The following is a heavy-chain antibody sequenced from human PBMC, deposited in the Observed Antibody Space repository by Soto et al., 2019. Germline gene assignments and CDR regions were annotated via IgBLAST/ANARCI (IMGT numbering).Heavy chain of an antibody. V-gene: IGHV4-59*01. CDR3: ARSSSSGLYGMDV. D-gene: IGHD6-6*01. Sequence: PSETLSLTCTVSGDSIYNDYWSWLRQPPGKRPEWIAYTSYTGSPNYNPSLKSRVTISIDKSKNQLSLQLTSVTVADTAVYFCARSSSSGLYGMDVWGQGTTVTVSS. CDR2: TSYTGSP. CDR1: GDSIYNDY. J-gene: IGHJ6*02.